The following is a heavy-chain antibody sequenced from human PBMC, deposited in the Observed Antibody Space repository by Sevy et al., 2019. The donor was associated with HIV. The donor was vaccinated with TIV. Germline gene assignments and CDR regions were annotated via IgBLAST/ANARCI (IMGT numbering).Heavy chain of an antibody. CDR1: GFTFSSYA. CDR3: AKDLEDIVVVPAAN. V-gene: IGHV3-23*01. J-gene: IGHJ4*02. CDR2: ISGSGGST. D-gene: IGHD2-2*01. Sequence: GGSLRLSCAASGFTFSSYAMSWVRQAPGKGLEWVSAISGSGGSTYYADSVKGRFPISRDNSKNTLYLQMNSLRAEDTAVYYCAKDLEDIVVVPAANWGQGTLVTVSS.